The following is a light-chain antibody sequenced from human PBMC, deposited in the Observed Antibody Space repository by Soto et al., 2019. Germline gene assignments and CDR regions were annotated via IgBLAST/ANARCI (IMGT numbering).Light chain of an antibody. J-gene: IGLJ2*01. CDR2: EVS. V-gene: IGLV2-14*01. Sequence: QSALTQPASVSGSPGQSIIISCTGTSSDVDTYKYVSWYQQHPGKAPKLMIYEVSHRPSGVSDRFSGSKSGNTASLTIYGLQAEDEADYYCCSYAGSTTRVLFGGGTQLTVL. CDR3: CSYAGSTTRVL. CDR1: SSDVDTYKY.